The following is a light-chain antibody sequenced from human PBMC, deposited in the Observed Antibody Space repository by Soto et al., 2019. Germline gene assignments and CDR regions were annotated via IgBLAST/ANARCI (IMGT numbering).Light chain of an antibody. CDR3: QQHYDTPPT. Sequence: DIVMTQSPDFLAVSLGERATINCKSSQSILYSSNNKNYLAWYQQKPGQPPKLLIYWASTRESGVPDRFSGSGSGTDFTLTISSLQAEDVAVYYCQQHYDTPPTFGQGTKVEIK. V-gene: IGKV4-1*01. J-gene: IGKJ1*01. CDR2: WAS. CDR1: QSILYSSNNKNY.